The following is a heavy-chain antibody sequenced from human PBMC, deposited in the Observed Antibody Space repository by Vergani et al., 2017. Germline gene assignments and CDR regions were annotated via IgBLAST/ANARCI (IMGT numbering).Heavy chain of an antibody. CDR3: ARDRSPPNCSSTSCHGFDY. J-gene: IGHJ4*02. V-gene: IGHV4-61*02. D-gene: IGHD2-2*01. CDR1: GGSISSGSYY. Sequence: QVQLQESGPGLVKPSQTLSLTCTVSGGSISSGSYYWSWIRQPAGKGLEWIGRIYTSGSTNYNPSLKSRVTISVDTSKNQFSLKLSSVTAADTAVYYCARDRSPPNCSSTSCHGFDYWGQGTLVTVSS. CDR2: IYTSGST.